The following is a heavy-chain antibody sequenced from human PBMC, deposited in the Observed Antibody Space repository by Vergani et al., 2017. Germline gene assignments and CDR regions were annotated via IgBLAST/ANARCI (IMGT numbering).Heavy chain of an antibody. Sequence: QITLKESGPTLVKPTQTLTLTCTFSGFSLSTSGVGVGWIRQPPGKALEWLALIYWNDDKRYSPSLKSRLTITKDTSKNQVVLTMTNIDPVDTATYYCARTRLTVTTTGFDYWGQGTLVTVSS. V-gene: IGHV2-5*01. J-gene: IGHJ4*02. CDR2: IYWNDDK. CDR1: GFSLSTSGVG. D-gene: IGHD4-17*01. CDR3: ARTRLTVTTTGFDY.